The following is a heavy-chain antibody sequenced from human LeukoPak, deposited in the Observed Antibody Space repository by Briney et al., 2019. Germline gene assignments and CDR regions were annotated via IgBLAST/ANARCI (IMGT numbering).Heavy chain of an antibody. CDR1: GFTVSNFW. CDR2: INSDGTST. CDR3: ARETWSRGGDAFDI. D-gene: IGHD3-10*01. Sequence: GGSLRLSCAASGFTVSNFWMHWVRQAPGQGLVWVSRINSDGTSTNYADSVKGRLTISRDNTKNTLYLQMNSLTVEDTAVYYCARETWSRGGDAFDIWCRGTMVTVSS. J-gene: IGHJ3*02. V-gene: IGHV3-74*01.